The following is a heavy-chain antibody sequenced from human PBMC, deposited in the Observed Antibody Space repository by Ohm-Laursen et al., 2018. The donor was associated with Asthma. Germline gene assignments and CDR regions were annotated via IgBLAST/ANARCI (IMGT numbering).Heavy chain of an antibody. V-gene: IGHV3-21*01. CDR1: GYTFSRYS. J-gene: IGHJ3*02. CDR2: ISTASTFI. D-gene: IGHD3-16*01. Sequence: SLRLSCAASGYTFSRYSIHWVRQVPGKGLEWVASISTASTFIYYADSVRGRFTTSRDNAKNTLYLQMNSLRADDTAVYYCAKDWGVPHYAFDIWGQGSLVTVSS. CDR3: AKDWGVPHYAFDI.